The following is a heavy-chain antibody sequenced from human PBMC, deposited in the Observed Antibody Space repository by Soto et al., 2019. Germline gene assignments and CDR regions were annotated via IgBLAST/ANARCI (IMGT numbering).Heavy chain of an antibody. J-gene: IGHJ3*02. Sequence: QVQLVQSGAEVRKPGSSVKVSCKASGGTFSTYAISWVRQAPGQGLEWMGGIIPMFGIAKYAQRFQGRFTMTADGSTSTASMELTSLRSEDTALYFCARTQGAEFQLLYAFDIWGQGTMVTVSS. CDR3: ARTQGAEFQLLYAFDI. CDR2: IIPMFGIA. V-gene: IGHV1-69*01. CDR1: GGTFSTYA. D-gene: IGHD2-2*01.